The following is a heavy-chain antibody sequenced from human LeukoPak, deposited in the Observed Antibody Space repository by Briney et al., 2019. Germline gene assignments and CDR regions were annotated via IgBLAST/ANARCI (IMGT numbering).Heavy chain of an antibody. J-gene: IGHJ4*02. D-gene: IGHD3-22*01. CDR2: INPSGGST. V-gene: IGHV1-46*01. CDR1: GYTFTSYY. Sequence: ASVKVSCKASGYTFTSYYMHWVRQAPGQGLEWMGIINPSGGSTSYAQKFQGRVTMTRDMSTSTVYMELSSLRSEDTAVYYCARAGKYYYDSSGLNYFDYWGQGTLVTVSS. CDR3: ARAGKYYYDSSGLNYFDY.